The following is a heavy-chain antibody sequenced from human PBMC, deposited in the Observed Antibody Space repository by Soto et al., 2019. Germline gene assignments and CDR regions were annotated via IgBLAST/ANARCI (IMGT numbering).Heavy chain of an antibody. J-gene: IGHJ4*02. CDR1: GFTVSSNY. D-gene: IGHD3-16*01. CDR3: ARSITYGGVPL. Sequence: EVQLVESGGGLVQPGGSLRLSCAASGFTVSSNYMSWVRQAPGKGLEWVSVIYSGGRTYYSDSVKGRFSISRDNSKNTLYLQMNSLRAEDTAVYYCARSITYGGVPLWGQGTLVTVSS. V-gene: IGHV3-66*01. CDR2: IYSGGRT.